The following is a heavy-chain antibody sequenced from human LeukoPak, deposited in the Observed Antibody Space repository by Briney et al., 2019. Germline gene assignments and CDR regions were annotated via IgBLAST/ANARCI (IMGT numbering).Heavy chain of an antibody. CDR3: ARLDPAMLFFDY. V-gene: IGHV4-39*01. Sequence: PSETLSLTCTVSGGSISSRSHYSGWIRRPPGNGLEWFGSMYYSGSTYYNPSLKSRASISVDTSKNQFSLKLSSVTAADTAVYYCARLDPAMLFFDYWGQGTLVTVSS. J-gene: IGHJ4*02. D-gene: IGHD5-18*01. CDR1: GGSISSRSHY. CDR2: MYYSGST.